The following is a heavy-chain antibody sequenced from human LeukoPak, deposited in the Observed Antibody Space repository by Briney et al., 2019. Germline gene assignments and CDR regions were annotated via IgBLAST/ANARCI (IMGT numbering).Heavy chain of an antibody. CDR1: GDSMSNYY. CDR2: IYTSEST. CDR3: ARVYYDSTGYYYRTRYYFDF. Sequence: SETLSLTCNVSGDSMSNYYWNWVRQPAGKGLEWIGHIYTSESTNYNPSLKSRVTMSVDTSKNQFSLKLTSVTAADTAVYYCARVYYDSTGYYYRTRYYFDFWGQGTLVTVSS. J-gene: IGHJ4*02. V-gene: IGHV4-4*07. D-gene: IGHD3-22*01.